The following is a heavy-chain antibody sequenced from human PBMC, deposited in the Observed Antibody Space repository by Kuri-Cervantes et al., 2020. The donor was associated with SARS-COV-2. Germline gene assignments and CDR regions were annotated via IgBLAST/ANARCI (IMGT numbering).Heavy chain of an antibody. V-gene: IGHV3-21*05. D-gene: IGHD6-19*01. CDR1: GFTFSRYA. CDR3: ARRSSGWYVSFDY. Sequence: GGSLRLSCAASGFTFSRYAMHWVRQAPGKGLEWVSYISSSSSYTNYADSVKGRFAISRDNAKNSLYLQMNSLRAEDTAVYYCARRSSGWYVSFDYWGQGTLVTVSS. J-gene: IGHJ4*02. CDR2: ISSSSSYT.